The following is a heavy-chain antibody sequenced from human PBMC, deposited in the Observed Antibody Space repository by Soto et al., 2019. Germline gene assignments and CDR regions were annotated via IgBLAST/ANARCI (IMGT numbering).Heavy chain of an antibody. V-gene: IGHV4-4*02. J-gene: IGHJ5*02. Sequence: QVQLQESGPGLVKPSGTLSLTCAVSSDSISTNYWWSWVRQPPGKGLEWIGEIYHSGRTNYNPSLRSRGAISVDKSKNQISLNVNSVTAANTAVYYCAGDWDVGYQLPFANGFDPWGQGTLVTVSS. CDR3: AGDWDVGYQLPFANGFDP. D-gene: IGHD2-15*01. CDR1: SDSISTNYW. CDR2: IYHSGRT.